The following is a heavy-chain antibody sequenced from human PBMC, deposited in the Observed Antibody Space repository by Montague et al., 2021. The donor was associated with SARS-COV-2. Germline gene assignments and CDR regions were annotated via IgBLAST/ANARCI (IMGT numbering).Heavy chain of an antibody. V-gene: IGHV4-34*01. J-gene: IGHJ4*02. CDR2: SMPSGGT. Sequence: SETLSLTCTGYVGSVSGGYWAWIRRPQGRTLVTVAESMPSGGTKYNPSLKSRVTISVDTSKNQFSLKLSSVTAADTAVYYCARGTKRVFTYDYDSSGYASDYWGQGTLVTVSS. CDR3: ARGTKRVFTYDYDSSGYASDY. CDR1: VGSVSGGY. D-gene: IGHD3-22*01.